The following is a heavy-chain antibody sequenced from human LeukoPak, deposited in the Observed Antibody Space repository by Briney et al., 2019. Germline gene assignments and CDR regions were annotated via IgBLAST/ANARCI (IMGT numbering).Heavy chain of an antibody. Sequence: PSETLSLTCTVSGGSISSYYWSWIRQPPGKGLEWIGYIYYSGSTNYNPSLKSRVTISVDTSKNQFSLKLSSVTAADTAVYYCARDYDSSASLGYWGQGTLVTVSS. CDR1: GGSISSYY. J-gene: IGHJ4*02. V-gene: IGHV4-59*01. CDR2: IYYSGST. CDR3: ARDYDSSASLGY. D-gene: IGHD3-22*01.